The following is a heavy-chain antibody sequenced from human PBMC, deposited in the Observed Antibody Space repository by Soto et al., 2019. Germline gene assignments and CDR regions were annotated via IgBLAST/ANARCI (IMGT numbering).Heavy chain of an antibody. Sequence: GXSVKTSCKASVGTFSNYAISWVRQAPGQGLEWMGGIIPIFGTANYAQKFQGRVTITADESTSTAYMELSSLRSEDTAVYYCARDYYDSSGYYGSLDSWGQGSMATVSS. D-gene: IGHD3-22*01. J-gene: IGHJ4*02. CDR1: VGTFSNYA. V-gene: IGHV1-69*13. CDR2: IIPIFGTA. CDR3: ARDYYDSSGYYGSLDS.